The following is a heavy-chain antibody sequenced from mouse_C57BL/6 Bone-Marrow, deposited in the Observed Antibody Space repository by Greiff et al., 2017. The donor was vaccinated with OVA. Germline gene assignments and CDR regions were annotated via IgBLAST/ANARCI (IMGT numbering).Heavy chain of an antibody. CDR3: AKSYYDYGGGFAY. Sequence: VQLQQSGPGLVQPSQSLSITCTVSGFSLTSYGVHWVRQSPGKGLEWLGVIWRGGSTDYNAAFMSRLSITKDNSKSQVFFKMNSLQADDTAIYYCAKSYYDYGGGFAYWGQGTLVTVSA. D-gene: IGHD2-4*01. V-gene: IGHV2-5*01. CDR2: IWRGGST. J-gene: IGHJ3*01. CDR1: GFSLTSYG.